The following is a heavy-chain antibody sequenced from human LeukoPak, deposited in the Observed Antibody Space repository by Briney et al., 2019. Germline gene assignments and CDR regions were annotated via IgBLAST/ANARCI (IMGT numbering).Heavy chain of an antibody. CDR2: IYTSGST. J-gene: IGHJ6*03. V-gene: IGHV4-61*02. Sequence: SETLSLTCSVSGGSISSAGYYWSWIRQPAGKGLEWIGRIYTSGSTNYNPSLKSRVTISVDTSKNQFSLKLSSVTAADTAVYYCARMVRGYYYYYYYMDVWGKGTTVTISS. D-gene: IGHD3-10*01. CDR3: ARMVRGYYYYYYYMDV. CDR1: GGSISSAGYY.